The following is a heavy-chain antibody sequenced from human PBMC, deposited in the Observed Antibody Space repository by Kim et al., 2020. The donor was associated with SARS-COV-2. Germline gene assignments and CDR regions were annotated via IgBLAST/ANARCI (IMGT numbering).Heavy chain of an antibody. V-gene: IGHV3-30*01. D-gene: IGHD1-26*01. J-gene: IGHJ3*02. Sequence: DAVKGRFTISRKNSKNTLCQQMNSRRGEDTAVYYCARSRSGNYLSAFDIWGQGTMVTVSS. CDR3: ARSRSGNYLSAFDI.